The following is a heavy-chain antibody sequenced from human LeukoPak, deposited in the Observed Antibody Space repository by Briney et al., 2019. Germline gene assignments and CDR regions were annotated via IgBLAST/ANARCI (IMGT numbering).Heavy chain of an antibody. J-gene: IGHJ4*02. CDR1: GFSFSSYA. V-gene: IGHV3-30-3*01. CDR2: ISYDGSNK. CDR3: ARGPDYSSGYYD. D-gene: IGHD3-22*01. Sequence: GGSLRLSCAASGFSFSSYAMHWVRQAPGKGLEWVAVISYDGSNKHYADSVKGRFTISRDNSKNTLYLQMNSLRAEDTAVYYCARGPDYSSGYYDWGQGTLVTVSS.